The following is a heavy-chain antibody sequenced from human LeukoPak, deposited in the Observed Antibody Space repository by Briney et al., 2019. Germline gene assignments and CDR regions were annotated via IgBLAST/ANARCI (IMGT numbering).Heavy chain of an antibody. Sequence: ASVKVSCKASGYTFTGYYMHWVRQATGQGLEWMGWMNPNSGNTGYAQKFQGRVTMTRNTSISTAYMELSSLRSEDTAVYYCARGGPYCSGGSCYSFTYYYYMDVWGKGTTVAISS. CDR1: GYTFTGYY. CDR2: MNPNSGNT. V-gene: IGHV1-8*02. D-gene: IGHD2-15*01. CDR3: ARGGPYCSGGSCYSFTYYYYMDV. J-gene: IGHJ6*03.